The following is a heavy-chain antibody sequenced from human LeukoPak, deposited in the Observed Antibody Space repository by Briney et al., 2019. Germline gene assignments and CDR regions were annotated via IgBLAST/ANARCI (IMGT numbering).Heavy chain of an antibody. CDR1: GGSFSGYY. CDR3: ARHKRAMVRGVTHFDY. D-gene: IGHD3-10*01. CDR2: INHSGST. V-gene: IGHV4-34*01. J-gene: IGHJ4*02. Sequence: SETLSPTCAVYGGSFSGYYWSWIRQPPGKGLEWIGEINHSGSTNYNPSLKSRVTISVDTSKNQFSLKLSSVTAADTAVYYCARHKRAMVRGVTHFDYWGQGTLVTVSS.